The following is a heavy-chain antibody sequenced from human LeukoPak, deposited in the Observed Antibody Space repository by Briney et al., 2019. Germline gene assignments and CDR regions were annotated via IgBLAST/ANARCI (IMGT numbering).Heavy chain of an antibody. D-gene: IGHD4-11*01. J-gene: IGHJ5*02. V-gene: IGHV3-48*01. Sequence: GGSLRLSCAASGFTSSSYSMNWVRQAPGQGLEWVSYITSDSSTMFYADSVKGRFTASRDNAENSMYLQMNSLRAEDTAVYYCARVALRPIDYSNPEFDPWGQGTLVTVSS. CDR2: ITSDSSTM. CDR3: ARVALRPIDYSNPEFDP. CDR1: GFTSSSYS.